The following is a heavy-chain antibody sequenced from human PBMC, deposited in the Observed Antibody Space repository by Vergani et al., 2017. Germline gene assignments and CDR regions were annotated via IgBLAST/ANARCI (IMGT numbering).Heavy chain of an antibody. CDR1: GGSISSSSYY. CDR3: ARQPAGGAFDI. CDR2: IYSSGST. D-gene: IGHD1-14*01. V-gene: IGHV4-39*07. J-gene: IGHJ3*02. Sequence: QLQLQESGPGLVKPSETLSLTCTVSGGSISSSSYYWGWIRQPPGKGLEWIWSIYSSGSTYYNPSLKSRVTISVDTSKNQFSLKLSSVTAADTAVYYCARQPAGGAFDIWGQGTMVTVSS.